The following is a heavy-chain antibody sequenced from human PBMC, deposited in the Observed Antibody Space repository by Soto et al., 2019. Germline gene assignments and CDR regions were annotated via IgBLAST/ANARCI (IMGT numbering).Heavy chain of an antibody. CDR1: GFTFSNYN. CDR2: ISGTSVYI. J-gene: IGHJ5*02. V-gene: IGHV3-21*01. CDR3: AREGALKPFSS. Sequence: GWSLRLSCVASGFTFSNYNMNWVRQAPGKGLEWVSHISGTSVYIHYADSVKGRFTISRDNAKNSVYLQMDSLRVEDTAVYYCAREGALKPFSSWGQGALVTVSS.